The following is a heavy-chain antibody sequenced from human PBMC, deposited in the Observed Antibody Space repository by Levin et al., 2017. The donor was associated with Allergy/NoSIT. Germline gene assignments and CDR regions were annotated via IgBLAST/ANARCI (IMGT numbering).Heavy chain of an antibody. V-gene: IGHV4-34*01. CDR3: ARGYGSGSYYHY. CDR2: INQGGST. Sequence: PSETLSLTCAVSGGSFSGYYWSWIRQSPGKGMEWIGEINQGGSTNYNPSLRSRVTISVDTSKNQFSLKLTSVTAADTAVYYCARGYGSGSYYHYWGQGTLVTVSS. J-gene: IGHJ4*02. D-gene: IGHD3-10*01. CDR1: GGSFSGYY.